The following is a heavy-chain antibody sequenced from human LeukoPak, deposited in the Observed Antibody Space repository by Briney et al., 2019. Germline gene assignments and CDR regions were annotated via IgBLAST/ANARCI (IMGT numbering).Heavy chain of an antibody. CDR2: INPSGGST. CDR1: GYTFTSYY. D-gene: IGHD3-10*01. J-gene: IGHJ4*02. Sequence: ASVTVSCKASGYTFTSYYMQWVRQAPGQGLEWMGIINPSGGSTSYAQKFQGRVTMTRDTSTSTVYMELSSLRSEDTAVYYCAIDSGESYYFGYWGQGTLVTVSS. V-gene: IGHV1-46*01. CDR3: AIDSGESYYFGY.